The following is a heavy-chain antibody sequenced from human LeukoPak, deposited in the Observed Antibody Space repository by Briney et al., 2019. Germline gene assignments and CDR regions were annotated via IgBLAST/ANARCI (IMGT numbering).Heavy chain of an antibody. V-gene: IGHV1-2*02. Sequence: ASVKVSCKASGYTFTGYHMHWVRQAPGQGLEWMGWINPNSGGTNNAQKFQGRVTMTRDTSISTAYMELSRLRSDDTAVYYCARGPLYFDYWGQGTLVTVSS. J-gene: IGHJ4*02. CDR3: ARGPLYFDY. CDR1: GYTFTGYH. CDR2: INPNSGGT.